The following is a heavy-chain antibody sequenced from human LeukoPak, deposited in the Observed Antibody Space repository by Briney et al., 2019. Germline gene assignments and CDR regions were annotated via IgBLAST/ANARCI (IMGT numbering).Heavy chain of an antibody. CDR1: GFTFISYA. J-gene: IGHJ4*02. D-gene: IGHD3-10*01. CDR2: ISYDGSNK. Sequence: PRGSLRLSCSASGFTFISYAMHCVRQAPRKRLEWGAVISYDGSNKYYTDSVKGRFTISRDHSKNTLYLQMNSLSAEDTAVYYCARDSHYYGSGNMDYWGQGTLVTVSS. CDR3: ARDSHYYGSGNMDY. V-gene: IGHV3-30*04.